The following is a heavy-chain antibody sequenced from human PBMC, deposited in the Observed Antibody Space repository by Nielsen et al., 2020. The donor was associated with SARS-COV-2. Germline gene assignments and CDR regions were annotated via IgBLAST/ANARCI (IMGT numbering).Heavy chain of an antibody. D-gene: IGHD5-24*01. Sequence: SVKVSCKASGGTFSSYAISWVRQAPGQGLEWMGGIIPIFGTANYAQKFQGRVTITADESTSTVYMELSSLRSEDTAVYYCARGVEMATTPWGYNWFDPWGQGTLVTVSS. CDR3: ARGVEMATTPWGYNWFDP. CDR2: IIPIFGTA. J-gene: IGHJ5*02. CDR1: GGTFSSYA. V-gene: IGHV1-69*13.